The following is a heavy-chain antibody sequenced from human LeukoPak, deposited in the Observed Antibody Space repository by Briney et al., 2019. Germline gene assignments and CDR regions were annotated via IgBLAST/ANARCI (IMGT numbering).Heavy chain of an antibody. CDR1: GFTFSSYG. D-gene: IGHD6-19*01. CDR3: AKDSSGWYLDY. Sequence: PGRSVRLSCAASGFTFSSYGMHWVRQAPGKGLEWVAVISYDGSNKYYANSVKGRFTISRDNSKNTLYLQMNSLRAEDTAVYYCAKDSSGWYLDYWGQGTLVTVSS. V-gene: IGHV3-30*18. J-gene: IGHJ4*02. CDR2: ISYDGSNK.